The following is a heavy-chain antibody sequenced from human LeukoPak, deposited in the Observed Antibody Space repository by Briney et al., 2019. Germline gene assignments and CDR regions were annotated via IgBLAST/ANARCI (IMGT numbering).Heavy chain of an antibody. D-gene: IGHD2-15*01. J-gene: IGHJ4*02. CDR3: ARRADCSGGTCPPGW. V-gene: IGHV4-59*08. Sequence: KSSETLSLTCTVSGGSISNYYWSWVRQPPGKGLEWIGFIYYSGSTTYNPSLKNRVTISVDTSKNQFSLKLSSVTAADTAVYYCARRADCSGGTCPPGWWGQGTLVTVSS. CDR1: GGSISNYY. CDR2: IYYSGST.